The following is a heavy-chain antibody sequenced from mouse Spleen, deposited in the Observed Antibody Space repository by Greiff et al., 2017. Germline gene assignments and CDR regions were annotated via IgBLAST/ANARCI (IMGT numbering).Heavy chain of an antibody. CDR2: IYPGSGST. J-gene: IGHJ2*01. CDR3: ARGDTAPPYFDY. D-gene: IGHD1-2*01. Sequence: VQLQQPGAELVKPGASVKMSCKASGYTFTSYWITWVKQRPGQGLEWIGDIYPGSGSTNYNEKFKSKATLTVDTSSSTAYMQLSSLTSEDSAVYYCARGDTAPPYFDYWGQGTTLTVSS. CDR1: GYTFTSYW. V-gene: IGHV1-55*01.